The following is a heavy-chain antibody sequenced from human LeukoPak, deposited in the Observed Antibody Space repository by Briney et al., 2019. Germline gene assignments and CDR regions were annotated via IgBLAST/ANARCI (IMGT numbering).Heavy chain of an antibody. V-gene: IGHV1-2*02. CDR3: ARDYVWGSYRGAFDY. Sequence: ASVKVSCKASGYTFTGYYMHWVRQAPGQGLEWMGWINPNSGGTKYAQKFQGRVTMTRDTSISTAYMELSRLRSDDTAVYYCARDYVWGSYRGAFDYWGQGTLVTVSS. CDR2: INPNSGGT. J-gene: IGHJ4*02. CDR1: GYTFTGYY. D-gene: IGHD3-16*01.